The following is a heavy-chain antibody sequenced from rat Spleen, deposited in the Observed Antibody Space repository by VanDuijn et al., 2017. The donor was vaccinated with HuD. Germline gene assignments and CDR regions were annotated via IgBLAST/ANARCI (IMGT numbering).Heavy chain of an antibody. CDR3: ARSGDDFDY. J-gene: IGHJ3*01. D-gene: IGHD1-1*01. CDR2: ISTSGVST. V-gene: IGHV5-46*01. Sequence: EVQLVESGGGLVQPGRSMKLSCVASGFTFSDFPMAWVRQAPTEGLEWVATISTSGVSTYYRYSVKGRFTISRDNARNTLYLQRNSLRSDDTATYYCARSGDDFDYWGQGTLVTVFS. CDR1: GFTFSDFP.